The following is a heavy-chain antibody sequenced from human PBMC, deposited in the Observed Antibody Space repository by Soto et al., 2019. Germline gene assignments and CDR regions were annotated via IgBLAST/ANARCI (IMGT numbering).Heavy chain of an antibody. Sequence: GSLRLSCAASGFTFSSYEMNWVRQAPGKGLEWVSYISSSGSTIYYADSVKGRFTISRDNAKNSLYLQMNSLRAEDTAVYYCARGVAAADAFDIWGQGTMVTVSS. CDR1: GFTFSSYE. J-gene: IGHJ3*02. CDR2: ISSSGSTI. D-gene: IGHD6-13*01. V-gene: IGHV3-48*03. CDR3: ARGVAAADAFDI.